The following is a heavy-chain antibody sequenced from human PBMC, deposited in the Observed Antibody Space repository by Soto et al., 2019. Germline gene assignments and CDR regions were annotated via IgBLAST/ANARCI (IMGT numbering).Heavy chain of an antibody. J-gene: IGHJ4*02. D-gene: IGHD1-26*01. CDR2: IYYSGST. CDR3: ARVRPGGSGSYPYYFDY. Sequence: QVQLQESGPGLVKPSQTLSLTCTVSGGSISSGGYYWSWIRQHPGKGLEWIGYIYYSGSTYYNPCLKSRVNISGDTSKNRFSLKLSSVTAADTAVYYCARVRPGGSGSYPYYFDYWGQGTLVTVSS. CDR1: GGSISSGGYY. V-gene: IGHV4-31*03.